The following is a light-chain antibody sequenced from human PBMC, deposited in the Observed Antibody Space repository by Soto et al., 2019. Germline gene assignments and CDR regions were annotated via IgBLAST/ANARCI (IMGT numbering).Light chain of an antibody. Sequence: QSVLTQPASVSGSPGQSITISCTGTSSDVGAYNYDSWYQQYPGEAPKVIIYDVSHRPAGVSNRFSGSKSGNTASLTISCLQTQDEDDYYCSSYKSATTYVFGTGTKVTVL. J-gene: IGLJ1*01. V-gene: IGLV2-14*01. CDR1: SSDVGAYNY. CDR2: DVS. CDR3: SSYKSATTYV.